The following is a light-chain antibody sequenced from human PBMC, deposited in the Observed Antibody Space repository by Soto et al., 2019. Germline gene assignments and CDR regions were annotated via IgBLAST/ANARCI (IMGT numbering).Light chain of an antibody. V-gene: IGKV3-20*01. CDR1: QSVSSDY. CDR2: GAS. J-gene: IGKJ1*01. Sequence: EIVMPQSPATLSLSPGEGATLSCRASQSVSSDYLAWYQKKPGQAPRLLIYGASSRATGIPNRFSGSGSGTDFTLTISRLEPEDFAVYYCQQYGNSPQTFGQGTKVDIK. CDR3: QQYGNSPQT.